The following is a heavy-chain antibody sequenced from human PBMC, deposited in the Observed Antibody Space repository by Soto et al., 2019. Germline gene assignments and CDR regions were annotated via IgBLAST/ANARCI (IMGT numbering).Heavy chain of an antibody. J-gene: IGHJ6*02. CDR2: INPNSGGT. D-gene: IGHD2-15*01. Sequence: AASVNVSCKASGYTFTGYYIHWVRQAPGQGLEWMGWINPNSGGTSYAQKFQGWVTMPRDTSISTAYMELRRLISDDTAVYYCARDNCSGGSCYSDARMDVWAQGTTVTVS. CDR3: ARDNCSGGSCYSDARMDV. CDR1: GYTFTGYY. V-gene: IGHV1-2*04.